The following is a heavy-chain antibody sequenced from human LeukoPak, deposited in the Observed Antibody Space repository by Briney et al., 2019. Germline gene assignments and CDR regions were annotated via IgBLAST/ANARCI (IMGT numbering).Heavy chain of an antibody. CDR2: IIPILGIA. Sequence: ASVKVSCKASGGTFSSYAISWVRQAPGQGLEWMGRIIPILGIANYAQKFQGRVTITADKSTSTAYMELSSLRSEDTAVYYCARDEDSSGWSNFDYWGQGTLVTVSS. CDR3: ARDEDSSGWSNFDY. J-gene: IGHJ4*02. CDR1: GGTFSSYA. V-gene: IGHV1-69*04. D-gene: IGHD6-19*01.